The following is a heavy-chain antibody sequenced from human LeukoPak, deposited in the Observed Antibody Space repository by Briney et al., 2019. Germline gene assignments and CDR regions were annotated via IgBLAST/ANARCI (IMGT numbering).Heavy chain of an antibody. CDR2: IYTSGST. V-gene: IGHV4-4*07. CDR1: GGSITSYD. CDR3: ARGSSSKYYDFWSGYFSTPHNWFDP. Sequence: SETLSLTCTVSGGSITSYDWSWIRQPAGKGLEWIGRIYTSGSTKYNPSLKSRVSISVDTSKNQFSLKLSSVTAADTAVYYCARGSSSKYYDFWSGYFSTPHNWFDPWGQGTLVTVSS. J-gene: IGHJ5*02. D-gene: IGHD3-3*01.